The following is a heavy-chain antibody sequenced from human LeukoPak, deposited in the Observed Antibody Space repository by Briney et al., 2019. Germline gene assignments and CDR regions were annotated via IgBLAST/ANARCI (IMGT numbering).Heavy chain of an antibody. D-gene: IGHD6-6*01. V-gene: IGHV4-39*07. CDR1: GGSISSSSYY. Sequence: SETLSLTCTVSGGSISSSSYYWGWIRQPPGKGLEWIGSIYYSGSTYYNPSLKSRVTISVDTSKNQFSLKLSSVTAADTAVYYCARGHSSIAARRGRYYFDYWGQGTLVTVSS. J-gene: IGHJ4*02. CDR2: IYYSGST. CDR3: ARGHSSIAARRGRYYFDY.